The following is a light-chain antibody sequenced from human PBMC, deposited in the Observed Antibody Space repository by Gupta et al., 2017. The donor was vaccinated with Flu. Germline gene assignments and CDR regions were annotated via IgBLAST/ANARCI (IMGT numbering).Light chain of an antibody. V-gene: IGKV3-20*01. Sequence: EIVLTQSPGTLSLSPGERATLSCRASQSVSSNYLAWYQQKPGQAPRLLIYDASSRATGIPDRFSGSGSGTEFTLTISRLEPEDFAIYYCQQDGSSPFSFGQGTXMEIK. CDR3: QQDGSSPFS. J-gene: IGKJ2*03. CDR1: QSVSSNY. CDR2: DAS.